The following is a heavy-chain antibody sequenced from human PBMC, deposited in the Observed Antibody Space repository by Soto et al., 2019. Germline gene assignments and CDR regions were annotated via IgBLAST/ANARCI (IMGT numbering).Heavy chain of an antibody. Sequence: QVQLVESGGGVVQPGRSLRLSCAASGFTFSSYGIHWVRQAPGKGLEWVAVISYDGSNKYYADSVKGRFTISRDNSKNTLYMQMNSMRAEDTAVYYCATTIHITMVRGVTYYFHYWGQGTLVTVSS. CDR1: GFTFSSYG. CDR3: ATTIHITMVRGVTYYFHY. J-gene: IGHJ4*02. V-gene: IGHV3-30*03. CDR2: ISYDGSNK. D-gene: IGHD3-10*01.